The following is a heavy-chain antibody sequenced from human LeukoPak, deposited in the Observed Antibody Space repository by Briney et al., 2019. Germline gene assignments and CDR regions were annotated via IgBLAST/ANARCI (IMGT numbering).Heavy chain of an antibody. J-gene: IGHJ4*02. V-gene: IGHV1-2*02. CDR1: EYTFTGYN. CDR3: AREYSSSWYYFDY. CDR2: INPNSGDT. D-gene: IGHD6-13*01. Sequence: ASMKVSCKASEYTFTGYNMHWVRQAPGQGLEWMGWINPNSGDTNYAQRFQGRVTMTRDTSISTAYMELSTLKSDDTAVYYCAREYSSSWYYFDYWGQGTLVTVSS.